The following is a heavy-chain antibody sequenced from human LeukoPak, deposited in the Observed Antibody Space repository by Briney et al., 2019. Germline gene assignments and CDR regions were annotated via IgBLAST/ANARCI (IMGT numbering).Heavy chain of an antibody. CDR2: ISTYNGNT. CDR3: ARGRKWERYGLGY. V-gene: IGHV1-8*02. Sequence: ASVKVSCKASGYTFSTYGISWVRQAPGRGLEWMGWISTYNGNTEYAQKFQGRVTMTRNTSISTAYMELSSLRSEDTAVYYCARGRKWERYGLGYWGQGTLVTVSS. D-gene: IGHD1-26*01. J-gene: IGHJ4*02. CDR1: GYTFSTYG.